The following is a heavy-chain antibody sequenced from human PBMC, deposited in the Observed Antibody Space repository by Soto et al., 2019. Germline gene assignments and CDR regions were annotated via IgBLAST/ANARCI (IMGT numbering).Heavy chain of an antibody. CDR3: ARDRTPVTYYYGSGTLDGGY. V-gene: IGHV1-69*04. J-gene: IGHJ4*02. CDR1: GGTFSIYT. D-gene: IGHD3-10*01. CDR2: IIPILGIA. Sequence: SVKVSCKASGGTFSIYTISWVLQAPGQGLEWMGRIIPILGIANYAQRFQGRVTITADKSTSTAYMELSSLRSEDTAVYYCARDRTPVTYYYGSGTLDGGYWGQRTLVTVSS.